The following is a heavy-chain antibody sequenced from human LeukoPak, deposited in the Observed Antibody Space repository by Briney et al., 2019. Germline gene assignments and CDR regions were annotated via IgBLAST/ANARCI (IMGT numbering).Heavy chain of an antibody. CDR1: GFTFDDYA. D-gene: IGHD2-15*01. V-gene: IGHV3-9*01. CDR2: ISWNRGSI. Sequence: GGSLRLSCAASGFTFDDYAMRWVRQAPGEGLEWVSGISWNRGSIGNADSVKGRFTISRDNAKNSLYLQMNSLSAEDTALYYCAKDESGVVAATPLDYSGQRTLLTVSS. J-gene: IGHJ4*02. CDR3: AKDESGVVAATPLDY.